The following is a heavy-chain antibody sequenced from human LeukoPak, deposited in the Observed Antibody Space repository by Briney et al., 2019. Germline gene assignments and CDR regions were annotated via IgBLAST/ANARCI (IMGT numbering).Heavy chain of an antibody. CDR3: ASSSWYSPIGY. D-gene: IGHD6-13*01. V-gene: IGHV4-34*01. CDR2: INHSGST. Sequence: PSETLSLTCAVYGGSFSGYYWSWIRQPPGKGLEWIGEINHSGSTNYNPSLKSRVTISVDTSKNQFSLKLSSVTAADTAVYYCASSSWYSPIGYWGQGTLVTVSS. CDR1: GGSFSGYY. J-gene: IGHJ4*02.